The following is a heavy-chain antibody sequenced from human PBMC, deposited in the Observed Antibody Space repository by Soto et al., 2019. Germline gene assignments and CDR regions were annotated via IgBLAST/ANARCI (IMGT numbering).Heavy chain of an antibody. CDR2: ISSSSTYI. Sequence: GGSLRLSCAASGFTFSSYSMNWVRQAPGKGLEWVSSISSSSTYIYYADSVKGRFTISRDNAKNSLYLQMNSLRAEDTAVYYCARGGIWFGELFGPFDIWGQGTMVTVSS. CDR1: GFTFSSYS. D-gene: IGHD3-10*01. V-gene: IGHV3-21*01. J-gene: IGHJ3*02. CDR3: ARGGIWFGELFGPFDI.